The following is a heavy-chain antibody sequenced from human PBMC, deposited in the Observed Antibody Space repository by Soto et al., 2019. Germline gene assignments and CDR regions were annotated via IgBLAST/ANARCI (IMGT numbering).Heavy chain of an antibody. Sequence: PSETLSLTCSVSGGSISGYSCTWIRKAPEKGLEWIGYIYYTGNSNYNASLKSRVTISMDTSKTQFSLRLTSVTAADTAVYYCARGYSYGKDDSWGQGTLFT. CDR2: IYYTGNS. V-gene: IGHV4-59*01. J-gene: IGHJ4*02. CDR3: ARGYSYGKDDS. CDR1: GGSISGYS. D-gene: IGHD5-18*01.